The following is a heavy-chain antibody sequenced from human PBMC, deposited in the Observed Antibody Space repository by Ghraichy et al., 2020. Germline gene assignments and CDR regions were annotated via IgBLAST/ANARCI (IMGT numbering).Heavy chain of an antibody. J-gene: IGHJ4*02. Sequence: SQTLSLTCAVYGGSFSGYYWSWIRQPPGKGLEWIGEINHSGSTNYNPSLKSRVTISVDTSKNQFSLKLSSVTAADTAVYHCASLPTSRYSSSWRRSNFDYWGQGTLVTVSS. V-gene: IGHV4-34*01. D-gene: IGHD6-13*01. CDR2: INHSGST. CDR1: GGSFSGYY. CDR3: ASLPTSRYSSSWRRSNFDY.